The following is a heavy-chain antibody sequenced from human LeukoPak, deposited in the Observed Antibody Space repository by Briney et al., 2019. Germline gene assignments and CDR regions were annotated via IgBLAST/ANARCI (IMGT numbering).Heavy chain of an antibody. CDR2: IIPILGIA. J-gene: IGHJ4*02. V-gene: IGHV1-69*04. CDR1: GGTFISYA. Sequence: ASVKVSCKASGGTFISYAISWVRQAPGQGLEWMGRIIPILGIANYAQTFQGRVTITADKSTSTAYMELSSLRSEDTAVYYCATMLEGYYFDYWGQGTLVTVSS. D-gene: IGHD2-8*01. CDR3: ATMLEGYYFDY.